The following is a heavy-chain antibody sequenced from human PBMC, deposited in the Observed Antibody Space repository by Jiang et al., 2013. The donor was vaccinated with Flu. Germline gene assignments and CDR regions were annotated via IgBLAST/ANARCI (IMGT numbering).Heavy chain of an antibody. J-gene: IGHJ4*02. Sequence: LLKPSETLSLTCAVYGGSFSGYYWSWIRQPPGKGLEWIGEINHSGSTNYNPSLKSRVTISVDTSKNQFSLKLSSVTAADTAVYYCARERYSYGLDYWGQGTLVTVSS. V-gene: IGHV4-34*01. CDR3: ARERYSYGLDY. CDR1: GGSFSGYY. D-gene: IGHD5-18*01. CDR2: INHSGST.